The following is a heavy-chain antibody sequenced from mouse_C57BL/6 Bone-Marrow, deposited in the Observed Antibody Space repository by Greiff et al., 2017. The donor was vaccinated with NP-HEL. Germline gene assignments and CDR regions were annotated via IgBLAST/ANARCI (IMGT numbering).Heavy chain of an antibody. D-gene: IGHD4-1*01. CDR2: IWTGGGT. CDR1: GFSLTSYA. J-gene: IGHJ2*01. CDR3: ARKKASNWDYFDY. Sequence: VKLVESGPGLVAPSQSLSITCTVSGFSLTSYAISWVRQPPGKGLEWLGVIWTGGGTTYNSALKSRLSISKDNSKSQGFLKMNSLQTDDTARYYCARKKASNWDYFDYWGQGTTLTVSS. V-gene: IGHV2-9-1*01.